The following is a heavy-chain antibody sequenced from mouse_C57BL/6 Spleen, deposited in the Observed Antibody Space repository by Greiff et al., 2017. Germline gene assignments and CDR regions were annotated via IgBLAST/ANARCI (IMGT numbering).Heavy chain of an antibody. CDR2: IDPSDSYT. J-gene: IGHJ3*01. Sequence: QVQLQQPGAELVKPGASVKLSCKASGYTFTSYWMPWVKQRPGQGLEWIGEIDPSDSYTNYNQKFKGKATLTVDTSSSTAHMQLSSLTSEDSAVYYCARAAQATWFAYWGRGTLVTVSA. D-gene: IGHD3-2*02. CDR3: ARAAQATWFAY. CDR1: GYTFTSYW. V-gene: IGHV1-50*01.